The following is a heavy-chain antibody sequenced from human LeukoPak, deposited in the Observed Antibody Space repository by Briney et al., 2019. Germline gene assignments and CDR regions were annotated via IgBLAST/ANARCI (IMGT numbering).Heavy chain of an antibody. J-gene: IGHJ3*02. CDR3: AREGARWEPSFSAFDI. V-gene: IGHV4-34*01. CDR2: INHSGST. Sequence: SETLSLTCAVSGGSLSGYYWTWIRQPPGKGLEWIGEINHSGSTNYNPSLKSRVTISVDTSRKQFFLRLSSVTAAVTAMYYCAREGARWEPSFSAFDIWGQGTMVTVSS. D-gene: IGHD1-26*01. CDR1: GGSLSGYY.